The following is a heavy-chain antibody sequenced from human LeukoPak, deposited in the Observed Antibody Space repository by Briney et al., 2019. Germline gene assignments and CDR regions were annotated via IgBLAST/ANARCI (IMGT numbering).Heavy chain of an antibody. CDR2: ISSSSGTM. CDR3: AKDSSGLNHFDY. V-gene: IGHV3-48*01. D-gene: IGHD6-19*01. J-gene: IGHJ4*02. CDR1: GFTFSSYS. Sequence: GGSLRLSCAASGFTFSSYSMKWVRQAPGKGLEWVSYISSSSGTMYYADSVKGRFTISRDNSKNTLYLQMNSLRAEDTAVYYCAKDSSGLNHFDYWGQGTLVTVSS.